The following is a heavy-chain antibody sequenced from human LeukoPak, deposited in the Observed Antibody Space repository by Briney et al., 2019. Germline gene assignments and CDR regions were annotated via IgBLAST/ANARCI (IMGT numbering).Heavy chain of an antibody. CDR3: AREVFSGSN. J-gene: IGHJ4*02. V-gene: IGHV3-21*01. CDR1: GFTFSTYS. Sequence: GGSLRLSCAASGFTFSTYSMNWDRQAPGKGLEWVSSISSSSDYIYYADSVKGRFTISRDNAKYSLYLQMNSLRAADTAVYYCAREVFSGSNWGQGTLVTVSS. D-gene: IGHD3-22*01. CDR2: ISSSSDYI.